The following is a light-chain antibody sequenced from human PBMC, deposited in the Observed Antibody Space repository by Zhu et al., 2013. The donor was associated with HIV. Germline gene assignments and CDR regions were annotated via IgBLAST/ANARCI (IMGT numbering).Light chain of an antibody. CDR2: GAS. CDR3: QRYNVAPYT. V-gene: IGKV1-27*01. J-gene: IGKJ2*01. CDR1: QAIGNS. Sequence: IQMTQSPSSLSAALGQRITFTCRASQAIGNSLAWYQQKPGQVPKLLIYGASTLSSGVPSRFIGGASGTNFTLTISSVQSEDIATYFCQRYNVAPYTFGPGTKLE.